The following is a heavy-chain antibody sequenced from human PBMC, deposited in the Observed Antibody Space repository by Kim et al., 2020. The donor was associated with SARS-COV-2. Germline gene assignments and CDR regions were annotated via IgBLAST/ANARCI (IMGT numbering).Heavy chain of an antibody. CDR1: GGSFSGYY. J-gene: IGHJ5*02. Sequence: SETLSLTCAVYGGSFSGYYWSWIRQPPGKGLEWIGEINHSGSTNYNPSLKSRVTISVDTSKNQFSLKLSSVTAADTAVYYCARAKRIAAAAHYRGFWFDPWGQGTLVTVSS. V-gene: IGHV4-34*01. CDR3: ARAKRIAAAAHYRGFWFDP. CDR2: INHSGST. D-gene: IGHD6-13*01.